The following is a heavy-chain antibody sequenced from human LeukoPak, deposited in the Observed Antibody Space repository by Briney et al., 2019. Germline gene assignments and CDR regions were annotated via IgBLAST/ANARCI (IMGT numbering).Heavy chain of an antibody. CDR1: GYSISSGY. D-gene: IGHD4-23*01. J-gene: IGHJ4*02. V-gene: IGHV4-38-2*02. Sequence: SETLSLTCTVSGYSISSGYWGWVRQPPGKGLEWIGSIHHPGSTYYNPSLKSRVTISIDTSKNQFSLKLSSVTAADTAVYYCARATYGGNYYFDYWGQGSLVTVSS. CDR3: ARATYGGNYYFDY. CDR2: IHHPGST.